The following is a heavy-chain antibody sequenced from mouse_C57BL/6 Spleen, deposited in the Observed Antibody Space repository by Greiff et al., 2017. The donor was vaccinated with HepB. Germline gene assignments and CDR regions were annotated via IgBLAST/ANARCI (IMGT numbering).Heavy chain of an antibody. J-gene: IGHJ4*01. CDR2: IWRGGST. CDR1: GFSLTSYG. V-gene: IGHV2-5*01. Sequence: QVQLKESGPGLVQPSQSLSITCTVSGFSLTSYGVHWVRQSPGKGLEWLGVIWRGGSTDYNAAFMSRLSITKDNSKSQVFFKMNSLQADDTAIYYCAKEGYYGSSDAMDYWGQGTSVTVSS. D-gene: IGHD1-1*01. CDR3: AKEGYYGSSDAMDY.